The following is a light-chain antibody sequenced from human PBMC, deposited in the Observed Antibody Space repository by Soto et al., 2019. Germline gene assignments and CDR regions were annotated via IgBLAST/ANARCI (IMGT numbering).Light chain of an antibody. J-gene: IGLJ1*01. Sequence: QSVLTQPPSGSGAPGQRVTISCTGSSSNIGAGYDVNWYQQLPETAPKLLIFGDSNRPSGVPDRFSGSKSGTSASLVITGLQADDEADYYCQSNDNGLSGTDVFATGTKDTVL. CDR1: SSNIGAGYD. CDR3: QSNDNGLSGTDV. V-gene: IGLV1-40*01. CDR2: GDS.